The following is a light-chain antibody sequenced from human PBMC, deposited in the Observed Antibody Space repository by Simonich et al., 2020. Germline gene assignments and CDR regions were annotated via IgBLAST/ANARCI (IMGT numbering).Light chain of an antibody. V-gene: IGKV1-5*03. CDR2: KAS. Sequence: DIQMTQSPSSRSASVGDRVTITCQASQDISNYLNWYQQKQGKAPKLLIYKASSLESGVPSRFSGSGSGTEFTLTISSLQPDDFATYYCQQYNSYSRTFGQGTKVEIK. CDR1: QDISNY. CDR3: QQYNSYSRT. J-gene: IGKJ1*01.